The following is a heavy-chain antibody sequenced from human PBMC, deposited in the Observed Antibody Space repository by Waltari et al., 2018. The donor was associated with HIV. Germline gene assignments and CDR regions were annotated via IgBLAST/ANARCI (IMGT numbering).Heavy chain of an antibody. D-gene: IGHD3-22*01. Sequence: QVQLVQPGAEVKKPGAAVKVHCQASGYTFTGYYPNWSRRGPGQGLEWMGWINSNSGGTNYAQKFQGRVTMTRDTSISTAYMELSRLRSDDTAVYYCARAQYYYDSSGYYYGDYGMDVWGQGTTVTVSS. CDR1: GYTFTGYY. V-gene: IGHV1-2*02. J-gene: IGHJ6*02. CDR3: ARAQYYYDSSGYYYGDYGMDV. CDR2: INSNSGGT.